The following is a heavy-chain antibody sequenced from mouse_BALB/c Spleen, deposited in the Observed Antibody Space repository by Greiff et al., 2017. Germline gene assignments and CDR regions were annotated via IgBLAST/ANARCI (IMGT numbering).Heavy chain of an antibody. D-gene: IGHD2-1*01. CDR3: AIYYGYAMDY. Sequence: VQLQQSGAELVKPGASVKLSCTASGFNIKDTYMHWVKQRPEQGLEWIGRIDPANGNTKYDPKFQGKATITADTSSNTAYLQLSSLTSEDTAVYYCAIYYGYAMDYWGQGTSVTVSS. J-gene: IGHJ4*01. CDR2: IDPANGNT. V-gene: IGHV14-3*02. CDR1: GFNIKDTY.